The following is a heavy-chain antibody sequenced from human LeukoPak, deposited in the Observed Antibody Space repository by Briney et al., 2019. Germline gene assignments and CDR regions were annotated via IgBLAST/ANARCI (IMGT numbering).Heavy chain of an antibody. CDR1: GYTFTSYD. CDR3: AAVLITYYYDSSGEYGMDV. V-gene: IGHV1-8*03. Sequence: GASVKVSCKASGYTFTSYDINWVRQATGQGLEWMGWMNPNSGNTGYAQKFQGRVTITRNTSISTAYMELSSLRSEDTAVYYCAAVLITYYYDSSGEYGMDVWGQGTTVTVSS. D-gene: IGHD3-22*01. CDR2: MNPNSGNT. J-gene: IGHJ6*02.